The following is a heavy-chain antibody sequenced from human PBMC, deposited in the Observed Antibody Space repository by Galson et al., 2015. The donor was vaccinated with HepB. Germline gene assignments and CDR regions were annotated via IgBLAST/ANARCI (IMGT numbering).Heavy chain of an antibody. D-gene: IGHD3-10*01. V-gene: IGHV3-9*01. CDR3: AKDVITMVH. J-gene: IGHJ4*02. CDR2: ISWNSGSI. CDR1: GFTFDDYA. Sequence: SLRLSCAASGFTFDDYAMHWVRQAPGKGLEWVSGISWNSGSIGYADSVKGRFTISRDNAKNSLYLQMNSLRAEDTALYYCAKDVITMVHWGQGTLVTVSS.